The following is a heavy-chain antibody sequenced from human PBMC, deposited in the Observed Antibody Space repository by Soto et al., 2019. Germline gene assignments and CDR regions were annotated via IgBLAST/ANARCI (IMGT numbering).Heavy chain of an antibody. J-gene: IGHJ4*02. CDR2: ISYDGSNK. CDR3: AKAPSGSGSYFIFDY. D-gene: IGHD3-10*01. CDR1: GFTFNTYA. V-gene: IGHV3-30*18. Sequence: QVQVVESGGGVVQPGRSLSLSCAASGFTFNTYAMHWVRQAPGKGLEWVEVISYDGSNKYYADSVKGRFTITRDNSKNTLYLQMNSLSAEDTDVYYCAKAPSGSGSYFIFDYWGQGTLVTVSS.